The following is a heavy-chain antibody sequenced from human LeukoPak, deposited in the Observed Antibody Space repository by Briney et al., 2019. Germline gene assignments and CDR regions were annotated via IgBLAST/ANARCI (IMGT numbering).Heavy chain of an antibody. J-gene: IGHJ1*01. D-gene: IGHD6-19*01. CDR2: IWYDGSKK. V-gene: IGHV3-33*01. CDR1: GFTFSRYG. CDR3: ARVSEDYSSGWYEEYFQY. Sequence: GGSLRLSCAASGFTFSRYGMHWVRQAPGKGLEWVAVIWYDGSKKHYADSVKGRFTISRDNSKNTLNLQMTSLRAEDTAVYYCARVSEDYSSGWYEEYFQYWGQGTLVIVSS.